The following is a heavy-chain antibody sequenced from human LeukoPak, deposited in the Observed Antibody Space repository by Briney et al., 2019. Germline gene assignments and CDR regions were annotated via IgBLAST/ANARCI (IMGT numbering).Heavy chain of an antibody. CDR2: ISGSGGNT. D-gene: IGHD1-26*01. CDR1: GFTFSSYA. CDR3: AKEGGSYYYGMDV. J-gene: IGHJ6*02. Sequence: AGGSLRLSCAASGFTFSSYAMSWVRQAPGKGLEWVSAISGSGGNTYYADSVKGRFTISRDNSKNTLYLQMNSLRAEDTAVYYCAKEGGSYYYGMDVWGQGTTVTVSS. V-gene: IGHV3-23*01.